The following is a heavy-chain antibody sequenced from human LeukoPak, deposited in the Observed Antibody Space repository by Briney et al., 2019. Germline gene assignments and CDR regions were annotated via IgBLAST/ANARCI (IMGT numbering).Heavy chain of an antibody. Sequence: GASVKVSCKASGYTLTGYYMHWVRQGPGQGLEWMGWINPNSGDTNYAQRFQGRVTMTRDTSSSTAYMELSRLTSDDTAVYYCARRLYYYDTSAPGWFNPLGEGTLVTVSS. D-gene: IGHD3-22*01. V-gene: IGHV1-2*02. J-gene: IGHJ5*02. CDR2: INPNSGDT. CDR1: GYTLTGYY. CDR3: ARRLYYYDTSAPGWFNP.